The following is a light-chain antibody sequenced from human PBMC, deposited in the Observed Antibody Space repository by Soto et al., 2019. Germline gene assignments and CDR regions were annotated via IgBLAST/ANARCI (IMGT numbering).Light chain of an antibody. CDR1: QSVTSSY. Sequence: EIVLTQAPRTLSLSPGEGATLSCRASQSVTSSYLAWYQQKPGQAPRPLIYGASNRATGIPDRFSGSGSGTEFTLTISSLQSEDFAVYYCQHYVTSLTTFGQGTKVDIK. V-gene: IGKV3-20*01. CDR2: GAS. J-gene: IGKJ1*01. CDR3: QHYVTSLTT.